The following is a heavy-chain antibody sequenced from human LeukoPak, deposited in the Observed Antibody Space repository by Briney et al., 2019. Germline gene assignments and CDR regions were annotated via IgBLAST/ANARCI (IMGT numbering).Heavy chain of an antibody. V-gene: IGHV3-21*01. Sequence: AESLRLSCAASGFTFSSSSMNWVRQAPGKGLEWVSYITSTSSYICNADSLKGRFTISRDNAKNPLFLQMNSLRAEDTAVYCWARDLVTSNYGRLGNWGQGTLVTVSS. CDR1: GFTFSSSS. CDR2: ITSTSSYI. CDR3: ARDLVTSNYGRLGN. J-gene: IGHJ4*02. D-gene: IGHD4-11*01.